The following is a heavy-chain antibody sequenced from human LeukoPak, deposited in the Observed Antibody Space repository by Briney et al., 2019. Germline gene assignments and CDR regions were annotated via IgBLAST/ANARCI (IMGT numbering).Heavy chain of an antibody. D-gene: IGHD3-22*01. Sequence: GASVKVSCKASGYTFTSYGISWVRQAPGQGLEWMGWISAYNGNTNYAQKLQGRVTMTTDTSTSTAYMELRSLRSDDTAVYYCAVWDYYDSSGYYTPYYFDYWGQGTLVTVSS. CDR2: ISAYNGNT. CDR1: GYTFTSYG. V-gene: IGHV1-18*01. J-gene: IGHJ4*02. CDR3: AVWDYYDSSGYYTPYYFDY.